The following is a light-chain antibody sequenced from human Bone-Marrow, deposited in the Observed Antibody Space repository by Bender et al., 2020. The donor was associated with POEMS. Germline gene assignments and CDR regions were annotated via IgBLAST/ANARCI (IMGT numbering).Light chain of an antibody. CDR2: QVN. J-gene: IGLJ3*02. Sequence: QSVLTQPPSASGTPGQRVTISCSGSSSNIGKNYVYWYQKFPGTAPKLMIYQVNKRPSGVPDRFSGSKSGTSASLAITGLQAEDEGDYYCQSYDNSLGGWVFGGGTKLTVL. CDR3: QSYDNSLGGWV. CDR1: SSNIGKNY. V-gene: IGLV1-47*01.